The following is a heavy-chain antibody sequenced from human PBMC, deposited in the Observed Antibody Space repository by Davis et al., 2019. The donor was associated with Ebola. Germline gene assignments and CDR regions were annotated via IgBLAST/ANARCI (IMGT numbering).Heavy chain of an antibody. CDR3: ARTPQYTSYGSYFDY. J-gene: IGHJ4*02. V-gene: IGHV4-61*08. D-gene: IGHD1-26*01. Sequence: SETLSLTCTVSGGSVSRSGHYWTWIRQPPGRGLEWIAYVSYAGTTSYNPSLKSRVTISGDTSKNQFSLNVNSVTAADTAMYYCARTPQYTSYGSYFDYWGQGALVTVSS. CDR2: VSYAGTT. CDR1: GGSVSRSGHY.